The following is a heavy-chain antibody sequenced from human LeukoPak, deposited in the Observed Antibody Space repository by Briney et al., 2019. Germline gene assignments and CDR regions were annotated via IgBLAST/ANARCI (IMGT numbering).Heavy chain of an antibody. J-gene: IGHJ4*02. CDR2: ISSSSSSI. CDR3: ARVAGDWGYQRNY. D-gene: IGHD2-2*01. CDR1: GFTFSSYS. V-gene: IGHV3-48*01. Sequence: GGSLRLSCAASGFTFSSYSMNWVRQAPGKGLEWVSYISSSSSSIYYADSVKGRFTISRDNAKNSLYLQMNSLRAEDTAVYYCARVAGDWGYQRNYWGQGTLVTVSS.